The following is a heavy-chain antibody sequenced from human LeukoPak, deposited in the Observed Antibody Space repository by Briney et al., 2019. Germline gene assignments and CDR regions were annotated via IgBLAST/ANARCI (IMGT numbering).Heavy chain of an antibody. CDR1: GGTFSSYA. J-gene: IGHJ5*02. CDR3: ARAREPGSYSSSSDH. V-gene: IGHV1-69*05. CDR2: IIPIFGTA. D-gene: IGHD6-6*01. Sequence: SSVKVSCKASGGTFSSYAISWVRQAPGQGLEWMGRIIPIFGTAYYAQKFQGRVTITTDESTSTAYMELSSLRSEDTAVYYCARAREPGSYSSSSDHWGQGTLVTVSS.